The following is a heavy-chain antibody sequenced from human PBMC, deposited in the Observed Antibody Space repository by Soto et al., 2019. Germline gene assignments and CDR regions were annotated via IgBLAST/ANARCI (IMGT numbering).Heavy chain of an antibody. CDR1: GGTFSSYA. Sequence: QVQLVQSGAEVKKPGSSVKVSCKASGGTFSSYAISWVRQAPGQGLEWMGGIIPIFGTANYAQKFQGRVTNTADESTSTAYMELSSLRSEDTAVYYCASPPRYGGSYYYYGMDVWGQGTTVTVSS. CDR3: ASPPRYGGSYYYYGMDV. V-gene: IGHV1-69*01. CDR2: IIPIFGTA. J-gene: IGHJ6*02. D-gene: IGHD5-18*01.